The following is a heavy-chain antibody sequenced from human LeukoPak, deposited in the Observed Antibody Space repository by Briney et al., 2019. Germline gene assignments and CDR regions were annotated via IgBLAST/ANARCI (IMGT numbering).Heavy chain of an antibody. CDR2: IKSKTDGVTT. D-gene: IGHD3-10*01. J-gene: IGHJ4*02. CDR1: GFTFSNAW. V-gene: IGHV3-15*01. CDR3: TTDDYYGSGRYSD. Sequence: GGSLRLSCAASGFTFSNAWMSWVRQAPGKGLEWVCRIKSKTDGVTTDYAAPVKGSFTISRDEAKLTLYQQTDSLKTEYTAVYYCTTDDYYGSGRYSDWGQGTLVTVSS.